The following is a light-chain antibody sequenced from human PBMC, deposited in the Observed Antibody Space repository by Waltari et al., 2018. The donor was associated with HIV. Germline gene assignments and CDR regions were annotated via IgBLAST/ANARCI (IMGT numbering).Light chain of an antibody. CDR1: QSVSDN. CDR2: GAS. CDR3: QQYNDWPPLYT. V-gene: IGKV3-15*01. J-gene: IGKJ2*01. Sequence: EIVMTQSPATLSVSPGERVTLSCRASQSVSDNLAWYQQKPGQAPRLLIYGASTRAPGIPARFSGSGSGTEFTLTISSLQSEDFAVYYCQQYNDWPPLYTFGQGTKVEIK.